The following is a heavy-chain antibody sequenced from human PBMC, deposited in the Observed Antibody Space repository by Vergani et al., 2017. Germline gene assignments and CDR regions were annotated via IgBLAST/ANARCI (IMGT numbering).Heavy chain of an antibody. CDR2: ISGSGGRT. CDR3: EKIMGYRSGWEFDY. J-gene: IGHJ4*02. Sequence: EVQLLESGGGLVQPGGSLRLSCAASGFTFSSYAMSWVRQAPGKGLEWVSAISGSGGRTYYADSVKGRFTISRDNSKNKLYLQMNSLRAEDTAVYYCEKIMGYRSGWEFDYWGQGTLVTVSS. V-gene: IGHV3-23*01. D-gene: IGHD6-19*01. CDR1: GFTFSSYA.